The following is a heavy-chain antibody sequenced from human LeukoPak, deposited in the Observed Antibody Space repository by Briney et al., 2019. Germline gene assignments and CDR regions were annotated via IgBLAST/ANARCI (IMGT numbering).Heavy chain of an antibody. J-gene: IGHJ5*02. CDR2: ISGSGGKT. Sequence: PGGSLRLSCVISGFTFSMYGMHWARQAPGKGLEWVSAISGSGGKTYHADSVKGRFTISRDNAKNSLYLQMNSLRAEDTAVYYCARDHLRFRAVAGNPALDPWGQGTLVTVSS. D-gene: IGHD6-19*01. V-gene: IGHV3-21*01. CDR3: ARDHLRFRAVAGNPALDP. CDR1: GFTFSMYG.